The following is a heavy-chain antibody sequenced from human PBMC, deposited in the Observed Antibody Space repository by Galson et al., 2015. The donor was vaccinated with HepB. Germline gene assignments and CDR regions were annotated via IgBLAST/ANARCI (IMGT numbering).Heavy chain of an antibody. CDR2: IYWDDGE. CDR1: GFSLSTSGVG. V-gene: IGHV2-5*02. D-gene: IGHD6-13*01. J-gene: IGHJ4*02. Sequence: PALVKPTQTLTLTCTFSGFSLSTSGVGVGWIRQPPGKALEWLALIYWDDGERYSPPLENRLTITKGTSKNQVVLAMTDLDPMDTATYYCTHVLATSGTDIFDNWGQGTLVIVSS. CDR3: THVLATSGTDIFDN.